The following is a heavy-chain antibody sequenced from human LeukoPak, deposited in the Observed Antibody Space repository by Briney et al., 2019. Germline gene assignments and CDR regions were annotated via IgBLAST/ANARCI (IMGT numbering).Heavy chain of an antibody. CDR1: GGSINGSEW. CDR3: TRGAGWLIDY. J-gene: IGHJ4*02. CDR2: IYHSGNA. D-gene: IGHD3-16*01. V-gene: IGHV4-4*02. Sequence: SETLSLTCAVSGGSINGSEWWNWVRQPPGKGLEWIGEIYHSGNANYNPSLKSRVTISADTSKNQFSLKLNSLTTADTAVYYCTRGAGWLIDYWGQGILVTVSS.